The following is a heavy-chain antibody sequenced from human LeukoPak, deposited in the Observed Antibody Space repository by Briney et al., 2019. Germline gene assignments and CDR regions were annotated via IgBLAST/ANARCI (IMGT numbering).Heavy chain of an antibody. CDR3: ARDVAIGRSYDYGDYIPYQH. Sequence: GGSLRLSCGGSGFIVSGSYMSWVRQAPGKGLEWVSMIYTDGRIYYADSVKGRFTISRDNSKNTLFLQMSRPRAEDTAMYYCARDVAIGRSYDYGDYIPYQHWGQGTLVIVSS. D-gene: IGHD4-17*01. CDR1: GFIVSGSY. V-gene: IGHV3-66*02. CDR2: IYTDGRI. J-gene: IGHJ1*01.